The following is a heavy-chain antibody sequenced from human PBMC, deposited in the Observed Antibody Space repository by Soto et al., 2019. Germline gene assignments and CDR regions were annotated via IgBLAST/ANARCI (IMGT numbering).Heavy chain of an antibody. Sequence: PGGSLRLSCAASGFTFSSYGMHWVRQAPGKGLEWVANIKHDGSNKYYVDSVKGRFTISRDNAKNSLYLQMNSLRAEDTAVYYCAKRVWYFDLWGRGTLVTVSS. J-gene: IGHJ2*01. CDR3: AKRVWYFDL. CDR2: IKHDGSNK. V-gene: IGHV3-7*01. CDR1: GFTFSSYG.